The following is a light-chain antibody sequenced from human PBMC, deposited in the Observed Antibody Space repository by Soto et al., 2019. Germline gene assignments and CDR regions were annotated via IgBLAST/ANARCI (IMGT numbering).Light chain of an antibody. V-gene: IGKV1-5*01. Sequence: DIQMTQSPSTLSASIGDRVTITCRASQSIGGWLAWYQQKPGKAPKSLIYDVSSLDSGVPSTFSGSGSGTEFTLTISSLQPDDVATYYCQQYNSVSWTFGQGTKV. J-gene: IGKJ1*01. CDR2: DVS. CDR1: QSIGGW. CDR3: QQYNSVSWT.